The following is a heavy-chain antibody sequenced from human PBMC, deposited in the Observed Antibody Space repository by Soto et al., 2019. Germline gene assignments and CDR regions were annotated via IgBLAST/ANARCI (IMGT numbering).Heavy chain of an antibody. D-gene: IGHD2-2*01. CDR2: ISAYNGNT. CDR3: ARDPLGEDIVVVPAAHFDY. Sequence: GASVKVSCKASGYTFTSYGISWVRQAPGQGLEWMGWISAYNGNTNYAQKLQGRVTMTTDTSTSTAYMELRSLRSDDTAVYYCARDPLGEDIVVVPAAHFDYWGQGTLVTVSS. V-gene: IGHV1-18*01. CDR1: GYTFTSYG. J-gene: IGHJ4*02.